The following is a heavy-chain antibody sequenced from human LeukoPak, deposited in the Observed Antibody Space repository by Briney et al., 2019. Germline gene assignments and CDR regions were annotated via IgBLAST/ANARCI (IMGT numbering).Heavy chain of an antibody. J-gene: IGHJ4*02. CDR1: GFTFSSCG. CDR3: ARGDLYGDYVILN. D-gene: IGHD4-17*01. Sequence: GGSLRLSCAASGFTFSSCGMHWVRQAPGKGLEWVAVIWYDGSHQYYADSAKGRFTISRDNSKNTLYLQMNSLRGEDTAVYYCARGDLYGDYVILNWGQGTLVTVSS. V-gene: IGHV3-33*01. CDR2: IWYDGSHQ.